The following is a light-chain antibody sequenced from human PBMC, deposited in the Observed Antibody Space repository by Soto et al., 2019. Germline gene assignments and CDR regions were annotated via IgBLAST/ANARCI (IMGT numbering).Light chain of an antibody. CDR3: QQVKGYPLT. Sequence: IQLTQSPSSLSASVGDRINITCRASQDISTYLAWYQQKPGSAPKVLIFAASGLLGGVPSRFSGSGSGTDFSLTIRSLQPEDFATYYCQQVKGYPLTFGGGTKVEIK. CDR2: AAS. CDR1: QDISTY. J-gene: IGKJ4*01. V-gene: IGKV1-9*01.